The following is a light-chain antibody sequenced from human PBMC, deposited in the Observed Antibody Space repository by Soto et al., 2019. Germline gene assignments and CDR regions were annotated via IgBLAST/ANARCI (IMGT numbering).Light chain of an antibody. V-gene: IGKV3-20*01. J-gene: IGKJ5*01. CDR2: GAY. CDR1: QSVSANY. Sequence: VLTQSKGNLSMSPGGTPNLFCSAVQSVSANYLVWYQQSPGQAHRLLIYGAYNRATGIPDRFSGSGSGTDFTLTTTSLETEDLAVYDGQNYESSSSITVGDVARPEV. CDR3: QNYESSSSIT.